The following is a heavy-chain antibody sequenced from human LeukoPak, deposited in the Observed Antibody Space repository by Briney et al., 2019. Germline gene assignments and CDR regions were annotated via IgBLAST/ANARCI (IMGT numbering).Heavy chain of an antibody. J-gene: IGHJ4*02. V-gene: IGHV1-58*01. CDR3: AALPYDSSGYIHGDY. CDR2: IVVGSGNT. D-gene: IGHD3-22*01. Sequence: WASVKVSCKASGFTFTSSAVQWVRQARGQRLEWIGWIVVGSGNTNYAQKFQERVTITRDMSTSTAYMELSSLRSEDTAVYYCAALPYDSSGYIHGDYWGQGTLVTVSS. CDR1: GFTFTSSA.